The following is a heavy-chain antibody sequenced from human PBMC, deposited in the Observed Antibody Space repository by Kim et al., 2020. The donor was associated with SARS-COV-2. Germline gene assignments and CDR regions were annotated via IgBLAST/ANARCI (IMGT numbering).Heavy chain of an antibody. Sequence: GGSLRLSCAASGFTFSSYSMNWVRQAPGKGLEWVSYISSSSSTIYYADSVKGRFTISRHNAKNSLYLQMNSLRDEDTAVYYCARDRHHLLWFGELLEGGEWFDPWGQGTLVTVSS. CDR2: ISSSSSTI. D-gene: IGHD3-10*01. CDR3: ARDRHHLLWFGELLEGGEWFDP. V-gene: IGHV3-48*02. J-gene: IGHJ5*02. CDR1: GFTFSSYS.